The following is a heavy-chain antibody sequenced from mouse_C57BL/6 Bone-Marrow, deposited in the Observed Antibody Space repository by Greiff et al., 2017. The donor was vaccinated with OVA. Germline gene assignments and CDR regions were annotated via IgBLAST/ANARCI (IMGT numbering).Heavy chain of an antibody. CDR1: GFTFSDYG. D-gene: IGHD3-2*02. J-gene: IGHJ2*01. V-gene: IGHV5-17*01. CDR2: ISSGSSTI. CDR3: ARPDSSGYDY. Sequence: EVKLQESGGGLVKPGGSLKLSCAASGFTFSDYGMHWVRQAPEKGLAWVAYISSGSSTIYYADTVKGRFTISRDNAKNTLFLQMTSLRSEDTAMYYCARPDSSGYDYWGQGTTLTVSS.